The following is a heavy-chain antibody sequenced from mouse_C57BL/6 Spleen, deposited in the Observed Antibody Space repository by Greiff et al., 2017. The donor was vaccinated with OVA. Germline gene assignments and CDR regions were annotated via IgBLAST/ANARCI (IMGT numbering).Heavy chain of an antibody. Sequence: VQRVESGPELVKPGASVKLSCKASGYTFTSYDINWVKQRPGQGLEWIGWIYPRDGSTKYNEKFKGKATLTVDTSSSTAYMELHSLTSEDSAVYLCASPLRPYYFDYWGQGTTLTVSS. CDR1: GYTFTSYD. CDR3: ASPLRPYYFDY. V-gene: IGHV1-85*01. J-gene: IGHJ2*01. CDR2: IYPRDGST. D-gene: IGHD3-2*02.